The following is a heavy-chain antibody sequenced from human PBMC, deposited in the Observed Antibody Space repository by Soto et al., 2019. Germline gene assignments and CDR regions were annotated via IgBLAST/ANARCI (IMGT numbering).Heavy chain of an antibody. J-gene: IGHJ4*02. CDR2: FFHTGST. CDR1: TGSTNSFY. CDR3: ARSRDGYNLNPIDQ. V-gene: IGHV4-59*01. D-gene: IGHD5-12*01. Sequence: QVQLQVSGPGLVKPSATLSLSCTVSTGSTNSFYWSWIRQPPGKGLEWIGYFFHTGSTNHNPSLKSRVTISLDMSSSQFSLSLSSVTAADTAMYYCARSRDGYNLNPIDQWGQGLLVTVSS.